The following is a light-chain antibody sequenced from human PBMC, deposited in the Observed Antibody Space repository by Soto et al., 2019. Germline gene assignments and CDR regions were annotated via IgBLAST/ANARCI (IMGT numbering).Light chain of an antibody. V-gene: IGKV1-39*01. Sequence: DIQMTQSPSSLSASVGDRVTITCRASQSISSYLKWYQQKPGKAPKLLIYAASSLQSGVPSRFSGSGSGTDLALTISSLHPEEYATDYYQHSYSNPRTLGQGTKLQIK. CDR3: QHSYSNPRT. CDR1: QSISSY. CDR2: AAS. J-gene: IGKJ2*01.